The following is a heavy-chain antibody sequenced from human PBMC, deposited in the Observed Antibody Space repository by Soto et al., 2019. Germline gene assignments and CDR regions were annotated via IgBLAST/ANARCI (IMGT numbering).Heavy chain of an antibody. CDR3: ASVEYSSSSVWFDP. J-gene: IGHJ5*02. V-gene: IGHV4-59*08. D-gene: IGHD6-6*01. CDR2: IYYSGST. Sequence: SETLSLTCTVSGGSISSYYWTWIRQPPGKGLEWIGYIYYSGSTNYNPSLKSRVTISVDTSKNQFSLKLSSVTAADTAVYYCASVEYSSSSVWFDPWGQGTLVTVSS. CDR1: GGSISSYY.